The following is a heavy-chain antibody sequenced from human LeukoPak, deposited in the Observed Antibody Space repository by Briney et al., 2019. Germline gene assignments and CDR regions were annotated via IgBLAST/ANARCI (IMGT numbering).Heavy chain of an antibody. CDR3: TTVTMVRDYDY. CDR1: GFSFSDDW. V-gene: IGHV3-15*01. J-gene: IGHJ4*02. CDR2: IKHKRDGGTT. Sequence: GGSLRLSCAASGFSFSDDWMSWVRQAPGKGLEWVGRIKHKRDGGTTDYAAPVKGRFTISRDDSKNMLYLEMNSLKIEDTAVYYCTTVTMVRDYDYWGQGTLVTVSS. D-gene: IGHD3-10*01.